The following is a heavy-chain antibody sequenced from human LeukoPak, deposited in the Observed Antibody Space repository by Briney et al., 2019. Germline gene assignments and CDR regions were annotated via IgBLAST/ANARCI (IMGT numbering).Heavy chain of an antibody. J-gene: IGHJ4*02. D-gene: IGHD2-2*03. V-gene: IGHV4-34*01. CDR3: ARLLTPVGLDIVVVPAAMGGFDY. CDR1: GGSFSGYY. Sequence: SETLSLTCAVYGGSFSGYYWSWIRQPPGKGVEGIGEINHSGSTNYNPSLKSRVTISVDTSKNQFSLKLSSVTAADTAVYYCARLLTPVGLDIVVVPAAMGGFDYWGQGTLVTVSS. CDR2: INHSGST.